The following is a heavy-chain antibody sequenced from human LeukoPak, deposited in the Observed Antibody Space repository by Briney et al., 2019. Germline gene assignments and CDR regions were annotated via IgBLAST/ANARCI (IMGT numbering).Heavy chain of an antibody. CDR2: TSGSGGSA. J-gene: IGHJ3*02. V-gene: IGHV3-23*01. CDR1: GFTFSSYE. CDR3: ANRDPAAFDM. Sequence: GGSLRLSCAASGFTFSSYEMNWVRQAPGKGLEWVSATSGSGGSAFYADSVKGRFTISRDNSKNTLYLQMISLRAEDTAVYYCANRDPAAFDMWGQGTMVTVSS.